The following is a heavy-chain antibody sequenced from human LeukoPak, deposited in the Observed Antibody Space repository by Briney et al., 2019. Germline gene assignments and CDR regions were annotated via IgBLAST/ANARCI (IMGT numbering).Heavy chain of an antibody. CDR2: MNPNSGNT. CDR3: ARGDIVVVPAAPSFDY. J-gene: IGHJ4*02. Sequence: RASVKVSCKASGYTFTGYYMHWVRQAPGQGLEWMGWMNPNSGNTGYAQKFQGRVTITRNTSISTAYMELSSLRSEDTAVYYCARGDIVVVPAAPSFDYWGQGTLVTVSS. CDR1: GYTFTGYY. V-gene: IGHV1-8*03. D-gene: IGHD2-2*01.